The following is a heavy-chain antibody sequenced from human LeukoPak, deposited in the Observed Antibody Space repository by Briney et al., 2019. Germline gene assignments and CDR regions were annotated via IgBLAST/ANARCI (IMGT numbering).Heavy chain of an antibody. D-gene: IGHD4-23*01. CDR2: ISSSSSYI. CDR1: GFTFSSYS. J-gene: IGHJ4*02. Sequence: GGSLRLSCAASGFTFSSYSKNWVRQAPGKGLEWVSSISSSSSYIYYADSVKGRFTISRDNAKNSLYLQMNSLRAEDTAVYYCARRGSGGNYNDYWGQGTLVTVSS. CDR3: ARRGSGGNYNDY. V-gene: IGHV3-21*01.